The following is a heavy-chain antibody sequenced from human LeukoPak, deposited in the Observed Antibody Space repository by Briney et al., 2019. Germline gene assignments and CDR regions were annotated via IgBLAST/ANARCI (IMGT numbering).Heavy chain of an antibody. D-gene: IGHD2-15*01. CDR1: GGSISSGGYY. J-gene: IGHJ6*04. CDR3: ARDQVVVAAPNYYYYGMDV. V-gene: IGHV4-31*03. Sequence: SQTLSLTCTVSGGSISSGGYYWGWIRQHPGKGLEWIGYIYYSGSTYYNPSLKSRVTISVDTSKNQFSLKLSSVTAADTAVYYCARDQVVVAAPNYYYYGMDVWGKGTTVTVSS. CDR2: IYYSGST.